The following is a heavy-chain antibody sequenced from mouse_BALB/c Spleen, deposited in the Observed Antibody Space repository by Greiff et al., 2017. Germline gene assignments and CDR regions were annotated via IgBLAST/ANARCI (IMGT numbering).Heavy chain of an antibody. CDR3: ARHDYYGSSWFAY. CDR2: ISSGGGST. D-gene: IGHD1-1*01. V-gene: IGHV5-12-1*01. Sequence: EVKLMESGGGLVKPGGSLKLSCAASGFAFSSYDMSWVRQTPEKRLEWVAYISSGGGSTYYPDTVKGRFTISRDNAKNTLYLQMSSLKSEDTAMYYCARHDYYGSSWFAYWGQGTLVTVSA. CDR1: GFAFSSYD. J-gene: IGHJ3*01.